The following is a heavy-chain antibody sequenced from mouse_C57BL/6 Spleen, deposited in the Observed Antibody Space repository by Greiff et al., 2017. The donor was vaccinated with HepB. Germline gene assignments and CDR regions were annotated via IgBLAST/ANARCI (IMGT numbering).Heavy chain of an antibody. CDR3: ATRYGSSYGDAMDY. CDR2: INPNNGGT. J-gene: IGHJ4*01. Sequence: VQLKESGPELVKPGASVKIPCKASGYTFTDYNMDWVKQSHGKSLEWIGDINPNNGGTIYNQKFKGKATLTVDKSSSTAYMELRSLTSEDTAVYYCATRYGSSYGDAMDYWGQGTSVTVSS. CDR1: GYTFTDYN. D-gene: IGHD1-1*01. V-gene: IGHV1-18*01.